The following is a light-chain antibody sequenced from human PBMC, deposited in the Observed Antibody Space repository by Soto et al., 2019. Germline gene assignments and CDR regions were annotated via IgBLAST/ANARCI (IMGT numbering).Light chain of an antibody. CDR3: QQYNSYSPT. V-gene: IGKV1-5*01. CDR2: DAS. Sequence: DIQMTQSPSTLSASVGDRVTITCRASQSISSWLAWYQQKPGKAPKLLIYDASSLESGVPSRFSGSGSGTEFTLPINSMQPDDFASYYCQQYNSYSPTFGQGTKVEI. CDR1: QSISSW. J-gene: IGKJ1*01.